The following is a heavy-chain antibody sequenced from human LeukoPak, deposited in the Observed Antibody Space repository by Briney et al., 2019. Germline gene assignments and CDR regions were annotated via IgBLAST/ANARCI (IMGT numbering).Heavy chain of an antibody. D-gene: IGHD6-6*01. CDR3: ASLKYSSSYFDY. CDR1: GGSISSTNYY. V-gene: IGHV4-39*01. J-gene: IGHJ4*02. CDR2: NFYSGST. Sequence: SETPSLTCTVSGGSISSTNYYWGWIRQPPGKGLEWIGSNFYSGSTYYNPSLKSRVTISVDTSKNQFSLNLSSVTAADTAVYYCASLKYSSSYFDYWGQGTLVTVSS.